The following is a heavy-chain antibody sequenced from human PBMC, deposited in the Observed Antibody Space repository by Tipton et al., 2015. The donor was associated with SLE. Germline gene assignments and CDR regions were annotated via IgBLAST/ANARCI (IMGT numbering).Heavy chain of an antibody. J-gene: IGHJ3*02. V-gene: IGHV4-61*08. Sequence: GLVKPSETLTLKCAVYGVTFSEGYYWSWIRQPPGKGLEWIGYIYYSGNTNYSPSLKSRVTISVDTSKNQFSLKLSSVTAADTAVYYCAREGERMMDAFDIWGQGTMVTVSS. CDR2: IYYSGNT. CDR1: GVTFSEGYY. D-gene: IGHD3-16*01. CDR3: AREGERMMDAFDI.